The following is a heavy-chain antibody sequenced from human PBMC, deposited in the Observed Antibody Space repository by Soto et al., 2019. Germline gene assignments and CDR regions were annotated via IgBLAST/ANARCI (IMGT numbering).Heavy chain of an antibody. V-gene: IGHV4-39*01. CDR1: GGSISSSSYS. J-gene: IGHJ3*02. CDR3: ARLPGSGYQGGFDI. Sequence: QVQLQESGPGLVKPSETLSLTCTVSGGSISSSSYSWGWIRQPPGKGLEWIGSIYYSGSTYYNPSLKSRVTISVDTSKNQFSLKLSSVTAADTAVYYCARLPGSGYQGGFDIWGQGTMVTVSS. D-gene: IGHD3-22*01. CDR2: IYYSGST.